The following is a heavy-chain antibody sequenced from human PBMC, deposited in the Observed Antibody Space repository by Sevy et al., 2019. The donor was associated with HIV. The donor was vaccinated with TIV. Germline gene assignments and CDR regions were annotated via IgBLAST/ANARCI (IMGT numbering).Heavy chain of an antibody. J-gene: IGHJ6*02. CDR2: MSYDGSNK. Sequence: GGSLRLSCAASGFTFSTYAMHWVRQAPGKGLEWVAVMSYDGSNKYYADSVKGRFTISRDNSKNTLYLQMNSLRAEDTAVYYCARGDKGGYCISTNCSLYGMDVWGQGTTVTVSS. CDR1: GFTFSTYA. CDR3: ARGDKGGYCISTNCSLYGMDV. V-gene: IGHV3-30-3*01. D-gene: IGHD2-2*01.